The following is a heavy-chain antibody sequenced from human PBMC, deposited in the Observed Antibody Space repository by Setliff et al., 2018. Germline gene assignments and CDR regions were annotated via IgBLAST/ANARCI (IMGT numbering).Heavy chain of an antibody. D-gene: IGHD2-21*01. V-gene: IGHV1-2*02. CDR3: ARGYCDGIGCPAPLYYFDS. CDR1: GYSFTDYY. Sequence: ASVKVSCKASGYSFTDYYMHWVRQVPGRGLEWMGWINPKSGGTRYAQEFQDRVTFTRDTFAETAYMELRSLTSDDMAVYYCARGYCDGIGCPAPLYYFDSWGQGTLVTVSS. J-gene: IGHJ4*02. CDR2: INPKSGGT.